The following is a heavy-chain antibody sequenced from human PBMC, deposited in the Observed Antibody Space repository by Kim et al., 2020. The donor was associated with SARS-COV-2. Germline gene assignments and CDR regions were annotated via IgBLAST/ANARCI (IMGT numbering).Heavy chain of an antibody. CDR3: AKDQSVTSTWYGSYYYPMDY. CDR2: ISGDGDMT. D-gene: IGHD3-10*01. Sequence: GGSLRLSCVASGFTVSGYAMSWVRQAPGKGLEWVSAISGDGDMTYYAASVKGRFTVSRDISKNTVYLRMNSLSVEDTAVYFCAKDQSVTSTWYGSYYYPMDYWGQGTQVTVSS. J-gene: IGHJ4*02. CDR1: GFTVSGYA. V-gene: IGHV3-23*01.